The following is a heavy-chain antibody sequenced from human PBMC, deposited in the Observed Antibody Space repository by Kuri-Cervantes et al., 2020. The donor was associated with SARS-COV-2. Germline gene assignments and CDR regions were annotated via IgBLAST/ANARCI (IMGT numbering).Heavy chain of an antibody. CDR1: GFRFSTYG. CDR2: ISYDGSNK. Sequence: GESLKISCVASGFRFSTYGMHWVRQAPGKGLEWVAVISYDGSNKYYADSVKGRFIISRDNAKNSLYLQMNSLRVEDTALYYCARAYGDYVFREALDSWGQGTLVTVSS. D-gene: IGHD4-17*01. J-gene: IGHJ4*02. V-gene: IGHV3-30*12. CDR3: ARAYGDYVFREALDS.